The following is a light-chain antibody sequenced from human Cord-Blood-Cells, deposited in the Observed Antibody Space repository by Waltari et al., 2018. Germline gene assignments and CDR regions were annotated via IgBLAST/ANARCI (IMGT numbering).Light chain of an antibody. CDR1: SSDVGGYNY. J-gene: IGLJ1*01. Sequence: QSALTQPASASGSPGQSITISCTGNSSDVGGYNYVPWYQQHPGKAPKLMIYDVSNRPSGVSNRFSGSKSGNTASLTISGLQAEDEADYYCSSYTSSSTLYVFGTGTKVTVL. CDR2: DVS. CDR3: SSYTSSSTLYV. V-gene: IGLV2-14*01.